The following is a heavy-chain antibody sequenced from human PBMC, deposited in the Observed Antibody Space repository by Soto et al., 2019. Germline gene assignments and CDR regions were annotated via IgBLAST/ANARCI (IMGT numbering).Heavy chain of an antibody. CDR1: GFTFSSYW. J-gene: IGHJ4*02. CDR2: INSDGSST. D-gene: IGHD3-22*01. V-gene: IGHV3-74*01. CDR3: ARGDRSGYYQYYCDC. Sequence: PGGSLRLSCAASGFTFSSYWMHWVRQAPGKGLVWVSRINSDGSSTSYADSVKGRFTISRDNAKNALYLQMNSLRAEDTAVYYCARGDRSGYYQYYCDCWGQGTLVTVSS.